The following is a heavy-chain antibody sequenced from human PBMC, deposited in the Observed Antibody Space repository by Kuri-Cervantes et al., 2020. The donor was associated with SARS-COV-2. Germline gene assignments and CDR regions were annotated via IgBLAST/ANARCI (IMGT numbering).Heavy chain of an antibody. D-gene: IGHD5-18*01. CDR1: GGSISSSNW. CDR2: IYHSGST. J-gene: IGHJ3*02. CDR3: ARDWGYSYAEGAFDI. V-gene: IGHV4-4*02. Sequence: GSLRLSCAVSGGSISSSNWWSWVRQPPGKGLEWIGEIYHSGSTNYNPSLKSRVTMSVDTSKNQFSLKLSSVTAADTAVYYCARDWGYSYAEGAFDIWGQGTMVTVSS.